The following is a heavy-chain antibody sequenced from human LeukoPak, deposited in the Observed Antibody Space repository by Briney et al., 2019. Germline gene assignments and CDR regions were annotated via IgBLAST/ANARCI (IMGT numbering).Heavy chain of an antibody. D-gene: IGHD6-13*01. J-gene: IGHJ6*03. CDR1: GYTFTGYY. CDR3: ASKSFIAAAGTSDHYYMDV. V-gene: IGHV1-2*02. CDR2: INPNSGGT. Sequence: ASVKVSCKASGYTFTGYYMHWVRQAPGQGLEWMGWINPNSGGTNYAQKFQGRVTMTRDTSISTAYMELSRLRSDDTAVYYCASKSFIAAAGTSDHYYMDVWGKGTTVTVSS.